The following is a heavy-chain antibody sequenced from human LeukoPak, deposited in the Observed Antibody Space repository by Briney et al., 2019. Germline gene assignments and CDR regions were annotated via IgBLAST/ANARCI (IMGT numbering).Heavy chain of an antibody. CDR3: ARARRITIFGVVIGMDV. CDR1: GGSFSGYY. CDR2: INHSGST. Sequence: PSETLSLTCAVYGGSFSGYYWSWIRQPPGKGLEWIGEINHSGSTNYNPSLKSRVTTSVDTSKNQFSLKLSSVTAADTAVYYCARARRITIFGVVIGMDVWGQGTTVTVSS. J-gene: IGHJ6*02. V-gene: IGHV4-34*01. D-gene: IGHD3-3*01.